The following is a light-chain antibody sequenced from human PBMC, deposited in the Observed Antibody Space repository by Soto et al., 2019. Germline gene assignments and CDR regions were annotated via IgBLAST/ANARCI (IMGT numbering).Light chain of an antibody. J-gene: IGKJ4*01. CDR2: GAS. V-gene: IGKV3-15*01. CDR3: QQYHAWPPGT. CDR1: QSVETF. Sequence: DIVMTQSPAILSVSPGERATLSCRASQSVETFLAWFQHKAGQAPRLLIFGASTRAAGVPARFSGGGSGTEFTLTIDSLRSEDFAVCFCQQYHAWPPGTFGGGTKVEIK.